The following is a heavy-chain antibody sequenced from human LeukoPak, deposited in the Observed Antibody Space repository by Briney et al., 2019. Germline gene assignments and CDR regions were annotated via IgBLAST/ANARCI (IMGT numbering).Heavy chain of an antibody. D-gene: IGHD6-19*01. CDR1: GYTFTSYG. J-gene: IGHJ4*02. Sequence: ASVKVSCKASGYTFTSYGISWVRQAPGQALEWMGWISAYNGNTNYAQKLQGRVTMTTDTSTSTAYMELRSLRSDDTAVYYCARDLKRGYSSGRYSWGTGSSNDYWGQGTLVTVSS. V-gene: IGHV1-18*01. CDR3: ARDLKRGYSSGRYSWGTGSSNDY. CDR2: ISAYNGNT.